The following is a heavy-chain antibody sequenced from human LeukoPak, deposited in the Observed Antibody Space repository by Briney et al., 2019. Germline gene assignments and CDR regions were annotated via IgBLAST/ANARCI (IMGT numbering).Heavy chain of an antibody. D-gene: IGHD3-16*02. CDR3: ATRYDYVWGSYRY. CDR1: GGSFSGYY. V-gene: IGHV4-34*01. CDR2: INHSGST. J-gene: IGHJ4*02. Sequence: SETLSLTCAVYGGSFSGYYWSWIRQPPGKGLEWIGEINHSGSTNYNPSLKSRVTISVDTSKNQFSLKLSSVTAADTAVYYCATRYDYVWGSYRYWGQGTLVTVSS.